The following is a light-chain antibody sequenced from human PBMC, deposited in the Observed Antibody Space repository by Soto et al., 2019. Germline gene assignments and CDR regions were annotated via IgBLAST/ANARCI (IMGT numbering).Light chain of an antibody. Sequence: IVLTQSPGTLSLSPGERATLSCRASQSVSSSSLAWYQQRRGQAPRLLIHDASSRATGIPDRFSGSGSGTDFTLTISRLEPEDFAVFYCQQRFDWPKITFGQGTRLEIK. CDR2: DAS. CDR3: QQRFDWPKIT. J-gene: IGKJ5*01. CDR1: QSVSSSS. V-gene: IGKV3D-20*02.